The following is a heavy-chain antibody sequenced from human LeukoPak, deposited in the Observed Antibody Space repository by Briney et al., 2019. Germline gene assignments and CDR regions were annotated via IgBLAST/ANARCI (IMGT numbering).Heavy chain of an antibody. D-gene: IGHD1-26*01. CDR1: GGSISSSTYF. Sequence: SETLSLTCTVSGGSISSSTYFWGWIRQPPGKGLEWIGSIYYHSGSTNYNPSLKSRVTISVDKSKNQFSLKLSSVTAADTAVYYCAKEIVGAGSNWFDPWGQGTLVTVSS. CDR2: IYYHSGST. CDR3: AKEIVGAGSNWFDP. V-gene: IGHV4-39*07. J-gene: IGHJ5*02.